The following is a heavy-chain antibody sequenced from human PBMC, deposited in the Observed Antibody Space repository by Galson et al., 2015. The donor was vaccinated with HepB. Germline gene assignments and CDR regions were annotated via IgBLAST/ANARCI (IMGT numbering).Heavy chain of an antibody. Sequence: SETLSLTCTVSGGSISSSSYYWGWIRQPPGKGLEWIGSIYYSGSTYYNPSLKSRVTISVDTSKNQFSLKLSSVTAADTAVYYCARAGRGKGPQYYFDYWGQGTLVTVSS. V-gene: IGHV4-39*01. CDR2: IYYSGST. CDR3: ARAGRGKGPQYYFDY. D-gene: IGHD3-10*01. J-gene: IGHJ4*02. CDR1: GGSISSSSYY.